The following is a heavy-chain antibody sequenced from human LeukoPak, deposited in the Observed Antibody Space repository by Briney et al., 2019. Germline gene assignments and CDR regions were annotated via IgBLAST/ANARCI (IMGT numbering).Heavy chain of an antibody. CDR1: GGSISSYY. V-gene: IGHV4-59*01. D-gene: IGHD5-18*01. Sequence: SETLSLTCTVSGGSISSYYWSWIRQPPGKGLEWIGYIYYSGNTNYNPSLKSRDTISVDTSKNQFSLKLSSVTAADTAVYYCARAGYSYGYFFDYWGQGTLVTVSS. J-gene: IGHJ4*02. CDR3: ARAGYSYGYFFDY. CDR2: IYYSGNT.